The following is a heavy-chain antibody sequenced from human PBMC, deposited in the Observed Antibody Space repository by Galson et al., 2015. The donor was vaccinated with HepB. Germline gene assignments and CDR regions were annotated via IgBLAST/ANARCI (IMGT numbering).Heavy chain of an antibody. CDR1: GYSFASYW. V-gene: IGHV5-10-1*04. CDR3: ARHLGGNPDDYGGNPNWFDP. J-gene: IGHJ5*02. Sequence: QSGAEVKKPGESLRISCKGSGYSFASYWISWVRQMPGKGLEWMGRIDPSDSDTRYSPSFQGQVTISADKSISTAYLQWSSLKASDTAMYYCARHLGGNPDDYGGNPNWFDPWGQGTLVTVSS. D-gene: IGHD4-23*01. CDR2: IDPSDSDT.